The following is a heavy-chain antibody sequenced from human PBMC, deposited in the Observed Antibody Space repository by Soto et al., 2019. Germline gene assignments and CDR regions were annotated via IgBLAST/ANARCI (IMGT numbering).Heavy chain of an antibody. Sequence: SGPTLVNPTETLTLTFSVSGFSLTYTIMCVSWIRQAPGKALEWLAHIISNDDKSYSTSLKSRLTISKDTSKSQVVLRMTNMDPVDTGRYYCARALFYSDSDGYYFEFDYWGPGTLVTVSS. CDR3: ARALFYSDSDGYYFEFDY. CDR2: IISNDDK. J-gene: IGHJ4*02. CDR1: GFSLTYTIMC. V-gene: IGHV2-26*01. D-gene: IGHD3-22*01.